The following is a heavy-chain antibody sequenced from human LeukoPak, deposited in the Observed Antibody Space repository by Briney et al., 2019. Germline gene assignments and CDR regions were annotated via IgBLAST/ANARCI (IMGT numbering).Heavy chain of an antibody. V-gene: IGHV1-69*13. CDR2: IIPIFGTA. CDR3: ARGGYYDSSGFFDY. D-gene: IGHD3-22*01. CDR1: RGTFSSYA. Sequence: ASVTVSCTASRGTFSSYAISWVRQAPGQGLEWMGGIIPIFGTANYAQKFQGRVTITADESTSTAYMELSSLRSEDTAVYYCARGGYYDSSGFFDYWGQGTLVTVSS. J-gene: IGHJ4*02.